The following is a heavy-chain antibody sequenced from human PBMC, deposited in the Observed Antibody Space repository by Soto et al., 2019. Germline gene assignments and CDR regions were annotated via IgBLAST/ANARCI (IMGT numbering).Heavy chain of an antibody. J-gene: IGHJ6*02. CDR3: ARDQSTVSHGMDG. Sequence: GGSLRLSCTASGFIFSNYGMHWVRQAPGKGLEWVAILYEDGSKILYAESVKGRFSISRDNSKNTLYLQMDNLRDEDTGVYYCARDQSTVSHGMDGWGPGTKVTVSS. CDR1: GFIFSNYG. CDR2: LYEDGSKI. V-gene: IGHV3-33*01. D-gene: IGHD4-4*01.